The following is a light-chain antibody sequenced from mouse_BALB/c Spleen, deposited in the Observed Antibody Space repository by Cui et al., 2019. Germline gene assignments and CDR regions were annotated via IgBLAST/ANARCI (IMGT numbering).Light chain of an antibody. Sequence: IFFTHTPPFLPFSAGDRVTITCKASQSVSNDVAWYQQKPGQSPKLLIYYASNRYTGVPDRFTGSGYGTDFTFTISTVQAEDLAVYFCQQDYSSPWTFGGGTKLEIK. V-gene: IGKV6-32*01. CDR3: QQDYSSPWT. CDR2: YAS. CDR1: QSVSND. J-gene: IGKJ1*01.